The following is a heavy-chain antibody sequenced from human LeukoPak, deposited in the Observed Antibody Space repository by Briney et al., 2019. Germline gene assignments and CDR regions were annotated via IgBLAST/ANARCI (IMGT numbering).Heavy chain of an antibody. CDR1: GYTFTGYY. CDR2: INPNSGGT. CDR3: ARVWYDSRGPLLYGMDV. Sequence: GASVKVSCKASGYTFTGYYMHWVRQAPGQGLEWMGWINPNSGGTNYAQKFQGRVTMTRDTSISTAYMELRSLRSEDTAVYHCARVWYDSRGPLLYGMDVWGLGTTVTVSS. J-gene: IGHJ6*02. V-gene: IGHV1-2*02. D-gene: IGHD3-22*01.